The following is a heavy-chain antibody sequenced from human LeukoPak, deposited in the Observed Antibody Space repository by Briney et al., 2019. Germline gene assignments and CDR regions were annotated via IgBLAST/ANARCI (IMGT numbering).Heavy chain of an antibody. J-gene: IGHJ2*01. Sequence: GGSLRLSCAASGFTFSSYGMHWVRQAPGKGLEWVAFISYDGSNKYNADSVKGRFTISRDNSKNTLYLQMNSLRAEDTAVYHCARAKPADFDLWGRGTLVTVSS. V-gene: IGHV3-30*03. CDR1: GFTFSSYG. CDR2: ISYDGSNK. CDR3: ARAKPADFDL.